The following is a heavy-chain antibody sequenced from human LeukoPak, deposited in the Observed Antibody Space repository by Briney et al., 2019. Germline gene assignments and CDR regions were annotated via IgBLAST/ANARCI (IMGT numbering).Heavy chain of an antibody. D-gene: IGHD1-26*01. CDR1: GFIFSNYA. V-gene: IGHV3-49*03. CDR3: GSPSLVGATEVFDY. J-gene: IGHJ4*02. Sequence: GGTLRLSCAASGFIFSNYAMSWFRQAPGKGLEWVGFIRSKAYGGTTEYAASVKGRFTISRDDSKSIAYLQMNSLKTEDTAVYYCGSPSLVGATEVFDYWGQGTLVTVSS. CDR2: IRSKAYGGTT.